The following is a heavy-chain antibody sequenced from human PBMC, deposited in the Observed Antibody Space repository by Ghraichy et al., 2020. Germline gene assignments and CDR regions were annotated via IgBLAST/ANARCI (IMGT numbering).Heavy chain of an antibody. CDR2: ISGDGDTT. J-gene: IGHJ4*02. CDR3: ALYTVNFDF. Sequence: GGSLRLSCAASGFTFSSYAMSWVRQAPGKGLEWVSAISGDGDTTYHADSVKGRFTVSRDNSGNTLYLQMNSLRAEDTAVYYCALYTVNFDFWAREPWSPSPQ. V-gene: IGHV3-23*01. D-gene: IGHD2-2*02. CDR1: GFTFSSYA.